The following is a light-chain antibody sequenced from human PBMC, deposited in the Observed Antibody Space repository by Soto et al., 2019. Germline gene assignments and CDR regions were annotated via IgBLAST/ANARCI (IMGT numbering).Light chain of an antibody. CDR2: EAS. CDR1: QSVFDY. V-gene: IGKV3-11*01. CDR3: QQHSHWPPWT. Sequence: EIVLTQSPATLSLSPGQRATLSCKASQSVFDYIAWYQQKPGQAPRLLIYEASIRATGVPARFSGSGSGTDFTLTISSLGPEDFAVYYCQQHSHWPPWTFGQGTRVEIQ. J-gene: IGKJ1*01.